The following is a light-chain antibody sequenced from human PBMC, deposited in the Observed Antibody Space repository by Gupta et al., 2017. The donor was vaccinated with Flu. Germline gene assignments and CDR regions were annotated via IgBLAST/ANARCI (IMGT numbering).Light chain of an antibody. CDR2: DVN. CDR1: SGDVGAYTY. V-gene: IGLV2-11*01. J-gene: IGLJ3*02. CDR3: SSYAGSNTWV. Sequence: QSALTPPRSVSGSPAQSVTISSTGSSGDVGAYTYVSWYQQHTGKAPRLILYDVNKRPSGVPDRFSASKSGITASLTISGLQAEDEADYHCSSYAGSNTWVFGGGTKLTVL.